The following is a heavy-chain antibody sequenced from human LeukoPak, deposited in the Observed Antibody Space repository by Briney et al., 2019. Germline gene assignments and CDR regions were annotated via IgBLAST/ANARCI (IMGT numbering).Heavy chain of an antibody. J-gene: IGHJ6*03. V-gene: IGHV4-61*02. CDR3: ARLGIAAPNYYYCYMDV. CDR2: IDTSGNN. CDR1: GGSISSGSYY. Sequence: PSETLSLTCTVSGGSISSGSYYWSWIRQPAGKGLEWIGRIDTSGNNNYNPSLRSRVTISVDTSNNQFSLKLSSVTAADTAVYYCARLGIAAPNYYYCYMDVWGKGTTVTVSS. D-gene: IGHD6-13*01.